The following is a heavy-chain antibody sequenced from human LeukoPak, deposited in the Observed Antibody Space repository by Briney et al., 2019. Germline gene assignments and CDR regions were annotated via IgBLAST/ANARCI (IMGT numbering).Heavy chain of an antibody. J-gene: IGHJ5*02. D-gene: IGHD5-18*01. CDR3: AKAVGYSYGLMGP. V-gene: IGHV3-23*01. CDR2: ISGSGGST. Sequence: GGSLRPSCAASGFTFSSYATSWVRQAPGKGLEWVSAISGSGGSTYYADSVKGRFTISRDNSKNTLYLQMNSLRAEDTAVYYCAKAVGYSYGLMGPWGQGTLVTVSS. CDR1: GFTFSSYA.